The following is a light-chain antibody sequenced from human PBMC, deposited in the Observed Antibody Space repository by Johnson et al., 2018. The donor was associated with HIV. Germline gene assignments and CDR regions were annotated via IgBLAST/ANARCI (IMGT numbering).Light chain of an antibody. CDR2: ENN. V-gene: IGLV1-51*02. J-gene: IGLJ1*01. CDR1: SSNIVNNY. Sequence: QSVLTQPPSVSAAPGQKVTISCSGSSSNIVNNYVSWYQQLPGTAPKLLIYENNKRPSGIPDRFSGSKSGTSATLGITGLQTGDEADYYCGTWDSSLTLYVFGTGIKVTVL. CDR3: GTWDSSLTLYV.